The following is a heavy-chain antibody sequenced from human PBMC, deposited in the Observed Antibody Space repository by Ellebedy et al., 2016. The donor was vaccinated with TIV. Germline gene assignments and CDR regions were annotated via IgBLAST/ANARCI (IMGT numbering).Heavy chain of an antibody. J-gene: IGHJ3*02. CDR1: SDSVSCGTYY. V-gene: IGHV4-61*01. CDR3: ARRDFEDVFDI. CDR2: IYYSEIT. Sequence: MPGGSLRLSCTVSSDSVSCGTYYWSWIRQPPGKKLEWIGYIYYSEITNYNPSLKSRVTISVDTSKNQFSLRLSSVTAADTAVYYCARRDFEDVFDIWGQGTMVIVSS. D-gene: IGHD2-21*02.